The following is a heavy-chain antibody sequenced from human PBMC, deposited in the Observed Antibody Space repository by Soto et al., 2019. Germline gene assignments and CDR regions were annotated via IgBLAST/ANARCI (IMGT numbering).Heavy chain of an antibody. CDR3: ARERRYYYYGMDV. V-gene: IGHV4-31*03. J-gene: IGHJ6*02. CDR1: GCSISSGGYY. Sequence: QVQLQESGPGLVKPSQTLSLTCTVSGCSISSGGYYWGWIRQHPGKGLEWIGYVYYSGSTYYNPYLKSRVTIPVDKSKNQFAVKLGSVTAADTAVYYCARERRYYYYGMDVWGQGTTGTVSS. CDR2: VYYSGST.